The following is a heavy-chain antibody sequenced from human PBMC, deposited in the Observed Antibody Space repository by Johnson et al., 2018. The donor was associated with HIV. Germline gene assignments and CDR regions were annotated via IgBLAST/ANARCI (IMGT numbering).Heavy chain of an antibody. Sequence: VKLVESGGGVVQPGRSLRLSCAASGFTFSSYAMHWVRQAPGKGLEWVAVISYDGSNKYYADSVKGRFTISRDDSENTPYLQMSSLRDEDTALYHCARYTAYYFHTNDYFGRGFDAFDVWGQGTMVTVSS. CDR2: ISYDGSNK. J-gene: IGHJ3*01. CDR1: GFTFSSYA. V-gene: IGHV3-30*04. CDR3: ARYTAYYFHTNDYFGRGFDAFDV. D-gene: IGHD3-22*01.